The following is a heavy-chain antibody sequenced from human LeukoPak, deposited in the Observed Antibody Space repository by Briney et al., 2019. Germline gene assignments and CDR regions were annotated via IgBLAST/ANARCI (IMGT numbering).Heavy chain of an antibody. D-gene: IGHD3-3*01. CDR3: ARGYDFRSGHLNYYFDY. Sequence: SETLSLTCTVSGYSISSGYYWGWIRQPPGKGLEWIGSIYHSGSTYYNPSLKSRVTISVDTSKNQFFLKLSSVTAADTAVYYCARGYDFRSGHLNYYFDYWGQGTLVTVSS. V-gene: IGHV4-38-2*02. CDR2: IYHSGST. CDR1: GYSISSGYY. J-gene: IGHJ4*02.